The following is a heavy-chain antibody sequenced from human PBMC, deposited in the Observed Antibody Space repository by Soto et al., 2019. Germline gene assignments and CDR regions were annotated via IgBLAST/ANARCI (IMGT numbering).Heavy chain of an antibody. Sequence: ASVKVSSKDSGYSFPSYGISWVRQDPGQELEWMGWISAYNGNTNHAQKLQRRDTMTTDTSTSTAQIELQSLQSDYTPGDYCARHRAPRTPWGGVGWFDPWGQGTLVTVSS. V-gene: IGHV1-18*01. CDR2: ISAYNGNT. J-gene: IGHJ5*02. D-gene: IGHD7-27*01. CDR1: GYSFPSYG. CDR3: ARHRAPRTPWGGVGWFDP.